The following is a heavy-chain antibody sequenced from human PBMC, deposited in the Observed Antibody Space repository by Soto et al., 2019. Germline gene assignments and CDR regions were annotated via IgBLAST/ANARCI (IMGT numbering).Heavy chain of an antibody. D-gene: IGHD6-19*01. V-gene: IGHV1-69*01. Sequence: QVQLVQSGAEVKKPGSSVKVSCKASGGTFSSYAISWVRQAPGQGLEWMGGIIPIFGTANYAQKFQGRVTITADESTSTAYMELSRLRSEDTAVYYCARGSSGLEGYYYGMDVWGQGTTVTVSS. CDR2: IIPIFGTA. CDR1: GGTFSSYA. CDR3: ARGSSGLEGYYYGMDV. J-gene: IGHJ6*02.